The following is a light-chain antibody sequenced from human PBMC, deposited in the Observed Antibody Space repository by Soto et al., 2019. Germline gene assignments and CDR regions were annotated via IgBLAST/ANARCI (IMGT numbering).Light chain of an antibody. CDR3: QHYGSLVLT. CDR1: QSVSSTY. CDR2: GAS. J-gene: IGKJ4*01. V-gene: IGKV3-20*01. Sequence: EIVLTQSPGTLSLSPGERATLSCRASQSVSSTYLAWYQQKPGQAPRLLIYGASSRATGIPDRFSGSGSGTDFTLTISRLEAEDFAVYYCQHYGSLVLTFGGGTKGEIK.